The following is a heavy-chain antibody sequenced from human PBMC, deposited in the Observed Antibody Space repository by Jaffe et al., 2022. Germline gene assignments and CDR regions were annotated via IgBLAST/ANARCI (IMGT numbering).Heavy chain of an antibody. CDR3: ARRGVDSISSRASDF. J-gene: IGHJ4*02. D-gene: IGHD6-6*01. CDR1: GYSFISYW. Sequence: EVQLVQSGAEVKKPGESLKISCQGSGYSFISYWIGWVRQKPGRGLEWMGIIYPGDSDTKYGPSFQGQVTISADKSTNTAYLQWASLEASDTAIYYCARRGVDSISSRASDFWGQGTQVTVSS. CDR2: IYPGDSDT. V-gene: IGHV5-51*03.